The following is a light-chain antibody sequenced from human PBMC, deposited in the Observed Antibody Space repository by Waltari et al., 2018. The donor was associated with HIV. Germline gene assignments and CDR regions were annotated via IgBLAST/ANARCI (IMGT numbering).Light chain of an antibody. V-gene: IGKV1-39*01. Sequence: DILMTQSPSSLSASVGDRVTITCRASQSIGNYLNWYQQKPGKAPKLLIYGASSLQSEVPSRFSGSGSVTDFTLTISSLRPEDFVTYYCQQTYSTPITFGQGTRLKIK. CDR1: QSIGNY. CDR3: QQTYSTPIT. J-gene: IGKJ5*01. CDR2: GAS.